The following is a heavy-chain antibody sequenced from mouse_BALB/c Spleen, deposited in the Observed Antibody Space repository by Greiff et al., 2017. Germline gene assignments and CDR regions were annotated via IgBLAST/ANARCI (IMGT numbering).Heavy chain of an antibody. CDR2: LWGGGST. CDR1: GFSLSSYS. Sequence: VQLQQSGPGLVAPSQSLSITCPVSGFSLSSYSVHWVRPPPGKGLEWLGMLWGGGSTDYNSALKSRLSLSKDNSKSQVFLKMNSLQPDDTAMYYCARNRGDYEEDYAMDDWGQGTSVTVSS. CDR3: ARNRGDYEEDYAMDD. D-gene: IGHD2-4*01. J-gene: IGHJ4*01. V-gene: IGHV2-6-4*01.